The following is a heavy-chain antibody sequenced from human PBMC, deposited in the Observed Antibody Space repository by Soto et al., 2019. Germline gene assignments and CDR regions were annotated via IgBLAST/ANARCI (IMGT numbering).Heavy chain of an antibody. CDR3: ARGRYSGYDMPDTYYYYNYGMDV. CDR2: IVPIFGTA. D-gene: IGHD5-12*01. CDR1: GGTFSSQG. J-gene: IGHJ6*02. Sequence: QVQLVQSGAEVKKPGSSVKVSCKASGGTFSSQGISWVRQAPGQGLEWMGGIVPIFGTADDAQRFRGRVTITADESTSTAYMELSSLRSEDTAVYYCARGRYSGYDMPDTYYYYNYGMDVWGQGTTVTVSS. V-gene: IGHV1-69*12.